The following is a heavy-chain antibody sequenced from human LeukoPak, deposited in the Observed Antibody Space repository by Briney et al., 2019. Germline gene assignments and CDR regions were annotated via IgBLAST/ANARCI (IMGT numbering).Heavy chain of an antibody. V-gene: IGHV1-18*01. CDR1: GYTFSSYG. Sequence: GASVKVSCKASGYTFSSYGISWVRQAPGQGLEWMGWISTYNDNTHYAQKLQGRVSMTTDTSTSTAYMELRSLRSDDTAVYYCARAGYYDSSGYLDSNTYFDYWGQGTLVTVSS. CDR2: ISTYNDNT. CDR3: ARAGYYDSSGYLDSNTYFDY. D-gene: IGHD3-22*01. J-gene: IGHJ4*02.